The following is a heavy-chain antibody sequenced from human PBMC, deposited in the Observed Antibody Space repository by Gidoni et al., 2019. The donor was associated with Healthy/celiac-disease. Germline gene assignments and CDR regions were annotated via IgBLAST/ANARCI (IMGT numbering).Heavy chain of an antibody. CDR2: IIPIFGTA. V-gene: IGHV1-69*06. CDR3: ARRDDRSGYYDYGMDV. CDR1: EGTFSSYA. Sequence: QVQLVQSGAEVKKPGSSVKVSCKAYEGTFSSYAICWVRQDPGQGLEWMGGIIPIFGTANYAQKCQGRVTITADKSTSTAYMELSSLRSEDTAVYYCARRDDRSGYYDYGMDVWGQGTTVTVSS. J-gene: IGHJ6*02. D-gene: IGHD3-22*01.